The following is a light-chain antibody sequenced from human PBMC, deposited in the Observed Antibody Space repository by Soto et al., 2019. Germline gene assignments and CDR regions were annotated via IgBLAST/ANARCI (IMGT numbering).Light chain of an antibody. Sequence: EIVLTQSPGTLSLSPGESATLSCRASQSLRSSYLAWYQQKPGQPPRLLFYGTSNRATGIPDRFSGSGSGTDFTPPISSLGQEDFAVYYCHQYGRSPPWTFGQGTKVE. CDR2: GTS. CDR1: QSLRSSY. CDR3: HQYGRSPPWT. J-gene: IGKJ1*01. V-gene: IGKV3-20*01.